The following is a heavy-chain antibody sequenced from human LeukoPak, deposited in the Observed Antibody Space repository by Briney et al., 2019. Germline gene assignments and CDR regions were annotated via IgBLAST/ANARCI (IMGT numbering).Heavy chain of an antibody. V-gene: IGHV1-58*02. Sequence: GTSVKVSCKASGLTFTSSAMQGVRQARGQRLAWIGWMVDRSRNTNYAQTFQQRVTITRDTSTSTAYMELSSLRSEDTAVYYWAAGGYGDYPKDAFDIWGKGTMVTVSS. CDR2: MVDRSRNT. D-gene: IGHD4-17*01. CDR3: AAGGYGDYPKDAFDI. CDR1: GLTFTSSA. J-gene: IGHJ3*02.